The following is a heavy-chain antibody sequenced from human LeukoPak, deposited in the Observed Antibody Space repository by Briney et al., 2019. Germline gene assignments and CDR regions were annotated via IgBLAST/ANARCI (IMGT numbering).Heavy chain of an antibody. CDR2: ISGSGGST. CDR3: AKGSWGGMVPGLKVFDY. CDR1: GFTFSSYA. J-gene: IGHJ4*02. Sequence: PGGSLRLSCAASGFTFSSYAMSWVRQAPGKGLEWVSAISGSGGSTYYADSVKGRFTISRDNSKNTLYLQMNSLRAEDTAVYYCAKGSWGGMVPGLKVFDYWGQGTLVTVSS. D-gene: IGHD7-27*01. V-gene: IGHV3-23*01.